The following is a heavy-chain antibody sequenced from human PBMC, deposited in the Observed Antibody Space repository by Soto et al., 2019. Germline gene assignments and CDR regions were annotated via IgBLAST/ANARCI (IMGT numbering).Heavy chain of an antibody. J-gene: IGHJ5*02. CDR3: ARGSDYVGSRNWFDP. CDR2: INHSDSP. V-gene: IGHV4-34*01. CDR1: GGSFKNFY. D-gene: IGHD4-17*01. Sequence: QVQLQQWGAGLLKPSETLSLTCAVNGGSFKNFYWSWIRQPPGKGLEWIGEINHSDSPNYNPSLKSRVTISGDTSKNQVSLRLSSVTAADTAVYYCARGSDYVGSRNWFDPWGQGTLVTVSS.